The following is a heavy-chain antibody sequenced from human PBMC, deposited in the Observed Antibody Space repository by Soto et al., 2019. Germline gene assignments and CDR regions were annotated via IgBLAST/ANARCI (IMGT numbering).Heavy chain of an antibody. D-gene: IGHD6-13*01. V-gene: IGHV3-21*06. CDR2: ISSGGEYI. Sequence: PGGSLRLSCTASGLLFSNYGMNWVRQAAGKRPEWVSSISSGGEYIDYADSVKGRLTISRDNANNILYLQLTSLGVEDTAVYYCATDGAAGAVMGVWGQGTKVTVSS. J-gene: IGHJ6*02. CDR1: GLLFSNYG. CDR3: ATDGAAGAVMGV.